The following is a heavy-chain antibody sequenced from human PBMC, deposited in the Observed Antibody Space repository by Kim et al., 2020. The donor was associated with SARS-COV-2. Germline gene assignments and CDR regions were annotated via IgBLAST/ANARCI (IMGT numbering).Heavy chain of an antibody. D-gene: IGHD6-13*01. CDR3: VKLFSSSWYKGFDP. Sequence: GGSLRLSCAASGFTFRSYAISWVRQAPGKGLEWVSVISDSGGGTYFADSVKGRFTISRDNSKNTLYLQMNSLRAEDTAVYYCVKLFSSSWYKGFDPWGQG. CDR1: GFTFRSYA. CDR2: ISDSGGGT. J-gene: IGHJ5*02. V-gene: IGHV3-23*01.